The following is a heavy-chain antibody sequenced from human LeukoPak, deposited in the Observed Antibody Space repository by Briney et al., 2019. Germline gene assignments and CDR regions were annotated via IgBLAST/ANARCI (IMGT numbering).Heavy chain of an antibody. V-gene: IGHV3-74*01. J-gene: IGHJ4*02. CDR1: GFTFSSYW. CDR2: INSDGSST. D-gene: IGHD3-16*02. CDR3: ARGRITFGGVIVFDY. Sequence: PGGSLRLSCAASGFTFSSYWMHWVRQAPGKGLVWVSRINSDGSSTSYADSVKGRFTISRDNAKNTLYLQMNSLRAEDTAVYYCARGRITFGGVIVFDYWGQGTLVIVSS.